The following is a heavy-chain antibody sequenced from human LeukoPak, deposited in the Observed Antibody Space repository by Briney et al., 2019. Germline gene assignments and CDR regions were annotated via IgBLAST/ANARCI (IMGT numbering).Heavy chain of an antibody. CDR1: GGSISSYY. CDR3: ARVTTGTVDY. D-gene: IGHD1-1*01. V-gene: IGHV4-59*01. Sequence: SETLSLTCTVSGGSISSYYWSWIRQPPGKGLEWIGYIYYSGSTNYNPSLKSRVTISVDTSKNQFSLKLSSVTAADTAVYYCARVTTGTVDYWGQGTLVTVSS. J-gene: IGHJ4*02. CDR2: IYYSGST.